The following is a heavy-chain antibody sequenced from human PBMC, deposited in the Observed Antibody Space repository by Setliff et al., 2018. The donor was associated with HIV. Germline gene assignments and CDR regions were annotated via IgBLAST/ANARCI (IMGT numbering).Heavy chain of an antibody. D-gene: IGHD4-17*01. CDR2: INTQTGSP. V-gene: IGHV7-4-1*02. J-gene: IGHJ5*02. CDR3: ARALYGEYGGDLNWLDP. CDR1: GYSFINYA. Sequence: ASVKVSCKTSGYSFINYAINWVRQAPGQGLQWMGWINTQTGSPTYAQAFTGRFVFSVDSTVTTAYLQISGLKADETAVYYCARALYGEYGGDLNWLDPWGQGTLVTVSS.